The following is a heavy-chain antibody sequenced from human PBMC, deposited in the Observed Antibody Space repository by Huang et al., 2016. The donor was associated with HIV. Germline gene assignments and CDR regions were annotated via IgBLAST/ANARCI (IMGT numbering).Heavy chain of an antibody. CDR1: GFTFSIYW. D-gene: IGHD2-15*01. CDR3: ARVGGSHSPLGY. V-gene: IGHV3-7*01. CDR2: RKHDGGEE. Sequence: EVQLVESGGGLVQPGGSLRLSCAASGFTFSIYWRSWVRRDPGKVLEWVANRKHDGGEEHYVDAVKGRFTISRDNAKNSVYLQMNSLRAEDTAVYYCARVGGSHSPLGYWGQGTLVTVSS. J-gene: IGHJ4*02.